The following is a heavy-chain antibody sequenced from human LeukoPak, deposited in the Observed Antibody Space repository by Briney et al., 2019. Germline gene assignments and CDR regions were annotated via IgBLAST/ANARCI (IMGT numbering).Heavy chain of an antibody. CDR1: GFTVGSNY. D-gene: IGHD3-10*01. CDR3: ARDRVVRGVMSGGYYYYYGMDV. Sequence: GGSLRLSCAASGFTVGSNYMSWVRQAPGKGLEWVSVIYSGGSTYYADSVKGRFTISRDNSKNTLYLQMNSLRAEDTAVYYCARDRVVRGVMSGGYYYYYGMDVWGKGTTVTVSS. V-gene: IGHV3-53*01. CDR2: IYSGGST. J-gene: IGHJ6*04.